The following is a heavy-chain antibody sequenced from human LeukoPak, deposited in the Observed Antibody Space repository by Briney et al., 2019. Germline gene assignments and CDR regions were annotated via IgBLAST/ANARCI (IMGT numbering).Heavy chain of an antibody. CDR3: ARAGNYVGGTYRTDVFDY. J-gene: IGHJ4*02. D-gene: IGHD3-16*02. Sequence: GGSLRLSCAASGFTFSNYWMHWVRQAPGKGLVWVSRINSDGSSTSYADSVKGRFTISRDSAKNTLYLQMNSLRAEDTAVYYCARAGNYVGGTYRTDVFDYWGQGTLVTVSS. CDR2: INSDGSST. CDR1: GFTFSNYW. V-gene: IGHV3-74*01.